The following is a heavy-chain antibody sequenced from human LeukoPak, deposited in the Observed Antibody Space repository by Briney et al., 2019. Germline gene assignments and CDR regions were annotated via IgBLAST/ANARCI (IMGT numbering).Heavy chain of an antibody. J-gene: IGHJ4*02. CDR2: IIPIFGTA. V-gene: IGHV1-69*06. Sequence: ASVKVSCKASGGTFSSYAISWVRQAPGQGLEWMGGIIPIFGTANYAQKFQGRVTITADKSTSTAYMELSSLRSEDTAVYYCARDHQYCSGGSCYSFWADYWGQGTLVTVSS. D-gene: IGHD2-15*01. CDR3: ARDHQYCSGGSCYSFWADY. CDR1: GGTFSSYA.